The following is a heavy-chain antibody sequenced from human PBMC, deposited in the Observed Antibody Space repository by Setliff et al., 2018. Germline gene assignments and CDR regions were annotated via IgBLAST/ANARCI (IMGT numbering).Heavy chain of an antibody. CDR1: GGSISSYY. Sequence: PSETLSLTCTVSGGSISSYYWSWIRQPAGKGLEWIGHIYIGGSANYNPSLKSRVTMSIDTPKNQFSLKLNSVTAADMAVYYCAREQWLDPPGYYYMDVWAKGTTVTVSS. CDR2: IYIGGSA. CDR3: AREQWLDPPGYYYMDV. D-gene: IGHD6-19*01. J-gene: IGHJ6*03. V-gene: IGHV4-4*07.